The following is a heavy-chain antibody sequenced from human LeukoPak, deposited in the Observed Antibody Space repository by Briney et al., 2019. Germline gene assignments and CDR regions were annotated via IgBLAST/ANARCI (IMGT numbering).Heavy chain of an antibody. CDR2: INPNSGGT. Sequence: ASVKVSCKASGYTFTGYYMHWVRQAPGQGLEWMGWINPNSGGTNYAQKFRGRVTMTRDTSISTVYMELSRLRSDDTAVYYCARGADSSSWFASPDFWGQGTLVTVSS. CDR1: GYTFTGYY. J-gene: IGHJ4*02. D-gene: IGHD6-13*01. CDR3: ARGADSSSWFASPDF. V-gene: IGHV1-2*02.